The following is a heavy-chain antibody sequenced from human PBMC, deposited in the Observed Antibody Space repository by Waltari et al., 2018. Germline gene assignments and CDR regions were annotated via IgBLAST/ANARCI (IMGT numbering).Heavy chain of an antibody. V-gene: IGHV4-38-2*02. Sequence: QVQLQESGPGLVKPSETLSLTCAVPGYSISSGYYWGWIRQPPGKGLEWIGSIYHSGSTYANPSLKSRVTISVDTSKNQFSLKLSSVTAADTAVYYCARDLGTYYDFWSGYYRSPFDYWGQGTLVTVSS. CDR2: IYHSGST. J-gene: IGHJ4*02. D-gene: IGHD3-3*01. CDR1: GYSISSGYY. CDR3: ARDLGTYYDFWSGYYRSPFDY.